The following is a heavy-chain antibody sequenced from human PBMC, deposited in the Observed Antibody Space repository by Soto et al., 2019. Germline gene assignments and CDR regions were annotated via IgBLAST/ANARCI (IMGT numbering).Heavy chain of an antibody. J-gene: IGHJ6*02. CDR2: ISTSTSSI. V-gene: IGHV3-48*02. CDR3: SRGGRARSASSSDYYYFSCMDF. D-gene: IGHD3-3*01. CDR1: GFIFSTYS. Sequence: EVQLVESGGGMVQPGGSLRLSCAASGFIFSTYSMNWVRQAPGKGLEWVSYISTSTSSIYYADSVKGRFTISRDNAKNALYLQLNSLSDEYASVYFCSRGGRARSASSSDYYYFSCMDFWGQGTTVTVSS.